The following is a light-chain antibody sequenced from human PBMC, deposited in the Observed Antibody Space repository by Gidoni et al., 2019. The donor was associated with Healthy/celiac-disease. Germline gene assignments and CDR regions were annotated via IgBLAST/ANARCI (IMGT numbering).Light chain of an antibody. J-gene: IGKJ3*01. Sequence: AIRMTQSPSSFSASTGDRVTITCRASQGSSSYLAWYQQKPGQAPKLLIYAASTLQSGVPSRFSGSGSGTDFTLTISCLQSEDFATDYCQQYYSYPPTFGPXTKVDIK. CDR2: AAS. CDR3: QQYYSYPPT. V-gene: IGKV1-8*01. CDR1: QGSSSY.